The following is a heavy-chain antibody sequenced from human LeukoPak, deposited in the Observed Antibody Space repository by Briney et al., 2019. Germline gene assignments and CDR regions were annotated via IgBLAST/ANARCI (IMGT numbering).Heavy chain of an antibody. CDR3: AGLGVMVLVYQFET. Sequence: SETLSLTCAVSGASLTSTKYFWGWIRQPPGKELELIGIISNSGSTDYNPSLKSRVTMSTDASKNQFSLKLASVTAADTAVYYCAGLGVMVLVYQFETWGGGTPVTVSS. CDR1: GASLTSTKYF. J-gene: IGHJ5*02. CDR2: ISNSGST. V-gene: IGHV4-39*07. D-gene: IGHD2-8*01.